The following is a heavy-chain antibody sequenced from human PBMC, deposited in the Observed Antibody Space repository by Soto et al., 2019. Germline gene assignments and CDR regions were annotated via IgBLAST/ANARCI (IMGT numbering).Heavy chain of an antibody. J-gene: IGHJ6*02. V-gene: IGHV4-4*07. D-gene: IGHD2-15*01. CDR1: GVSITSYY. CDR2: INTDGLS. Sequence: QVQLEESGPGLVRPSETLSLTCSVSGVSITSYYRSWIRQSAGGGLEWMGRINTDGLSTYSPSFKSRLTMSLDTSKNQVSLRLISVTAADTAVYFCARVPVAVAATEDYYGLDVWGQGTTVTVSS. CDR3: ARVPVAVAATEDYYGLDV.